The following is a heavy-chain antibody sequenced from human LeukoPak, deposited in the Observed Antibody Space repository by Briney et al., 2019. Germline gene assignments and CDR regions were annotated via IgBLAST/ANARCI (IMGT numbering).Heavy chain of an antibody. V-gene: IGHV4-59*01. CDR1: GGVISNYH. CDR2: SGDS. J-gene: IGHJ6*03. Sequence: SETLSLTCTVSGGVISNYHWSWIRQPPGKGLEWIAYSGDSNYNPSLKSRVDTSVDTSKKQFSLRLTSVTAADTAVYFCARARRIWYGKDYYYYMDVWGKGTTVIVSS. CDR3: ARARRIWYGKDYYYYMDV. D-gene: IGHD3-3*02.